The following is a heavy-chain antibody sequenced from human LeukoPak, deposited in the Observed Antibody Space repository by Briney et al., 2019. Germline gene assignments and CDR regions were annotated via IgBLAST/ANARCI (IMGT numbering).Heavy chain of an antibody. D-gene: IGHD3-10*02. Sequence: PGGSLRLSRAASGFTFSSHEMNWVRHGPGKGLEWVSYISSSCSTIYYADSVKGRFTISRDNDKNSLYLQMNSLRAEDTAVYYCAEIGITMIGGVWGKGTTVTISS. V-gene: IGHV3-48*03. CDR1: GFTFSSHE. CDR2: ISSSCSTI. J-gene: IGHJ6*04. CDR3: AEIGITMIGGV.